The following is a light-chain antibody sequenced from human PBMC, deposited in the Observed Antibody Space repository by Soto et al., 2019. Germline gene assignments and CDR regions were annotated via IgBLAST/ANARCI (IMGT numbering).Light chain of an antibody. CDR1: SSDIGAYNY. V-gene: IGLV2-14*01. J-gene: IGLJ1*01. CDR3: SSWARSLYV. Sequence: QSALTQPASVSGSPGQSITISCTGSSSDIGAYNYVSWYQQHPGKAPKLIIYEASKRPSGISSRFSGSKSGNMASLTISGLQAEDEADYYCSSWARSLYVFGSGTKVTVL. CDR2: EAS.